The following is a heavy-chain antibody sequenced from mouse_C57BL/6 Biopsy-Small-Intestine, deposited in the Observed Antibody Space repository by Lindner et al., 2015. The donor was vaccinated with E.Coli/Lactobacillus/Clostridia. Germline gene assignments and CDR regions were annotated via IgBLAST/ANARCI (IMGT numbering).Heavy chain of an antibody. Sequence: VQLQESGPGLAKPSQTLSLTCSVTGYSITSDYWNWVRKFPGNKLEYMGYISYSGSTYYNPSLKSRISITRDTSKNQYYLQLNSVTTEDTATYYCSRSLYYSNRYFDVWGAGTTVTVSS. V-gene: IGHV3-8*01. CDR1: GYSITSDY. D-gene: IGHD2-5*01. J-gene: IGHJ1*01. CDR2: ISYSGST. CDR3: SRSLYYSNRYFDV.